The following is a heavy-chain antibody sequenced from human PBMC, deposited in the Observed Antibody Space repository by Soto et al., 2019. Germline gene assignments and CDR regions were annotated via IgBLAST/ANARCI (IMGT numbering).Heavy chain of an antibody. CDR3: AREGFGQADDYYYGMDV. CDR1: GGSISSYY. D-gene: IGHD3-3*01. Sequence: SETLSLTCTVSGGSISSYYWSWIRLPPGKGLEWIGYIYYSGSTNYNPSLKSRVTISVDTSKNQFSLKLSSVTAADTAVYYCAREGFGQADDYYYGMDVWGQGTTVTVSS. CDR2: IYYSGST. J-gene: IGHJ6*02. V-gene: IGHV4-59*01.